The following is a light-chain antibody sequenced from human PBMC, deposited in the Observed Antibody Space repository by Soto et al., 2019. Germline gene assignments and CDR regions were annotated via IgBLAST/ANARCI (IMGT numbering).Light chain of an antibody. CDR1: QSVSSSY. J-gene: IGKJ1*01. CDR3: QQYGSSGT. CDR2: GAS. Sequence: EIVLTQSPGTLSFSPGERAPLSCRASQSVSSSYLAWYQQKPGQAPRLLIYGASSRATGIPDRFSGSGSGTDFTLTISSLEPEDFAVYYCQQYGSSGTFGQGTKVDIK. V-gene: IGKV3-20*01.